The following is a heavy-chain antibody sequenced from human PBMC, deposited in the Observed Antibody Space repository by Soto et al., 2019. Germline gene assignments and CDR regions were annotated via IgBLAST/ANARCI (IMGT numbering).Heavy chain of an antibody. V-gene: IGHV3-15*01. J-gene: IGHJ6*01. Sequence: EVQLVESGGGMVMPGGSLRLSCAASGFTFSDAWMTWIRQAPGKGLQCVGRIKRKIDGETTDYAAPVEGRFTISRDDSKNPLYLQMNRWKVEDAALYYCGTAGGGGMAVWGQGSTVTVSS. CDR3: GTAGGGGMAV. D-gene: IGHD3-10*01. CDR2: IKRKIDGETT. CDR1: GFTFSDAW.